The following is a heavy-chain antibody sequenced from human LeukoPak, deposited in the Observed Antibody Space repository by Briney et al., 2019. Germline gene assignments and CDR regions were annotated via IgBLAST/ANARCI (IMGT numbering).Heavy chain of an antibody. J-gene: IGHJ4*02. D-gene: IGHD7-27*01. CDR2: ISSSGSNI. CDR3: ARDLNWETY. Sequence: GGSLRLSCAASGFTFSSYEMNWVRQAPGKGLEWVSYISSSGSNIYYADSVKGRFTISRDNAKNSLYLQMNSLRAEDTAVYYCARDLNWETYWGQGTLVSVSS. V-gene: IGHV3-48*03. CDR1: GFTFSSYE.